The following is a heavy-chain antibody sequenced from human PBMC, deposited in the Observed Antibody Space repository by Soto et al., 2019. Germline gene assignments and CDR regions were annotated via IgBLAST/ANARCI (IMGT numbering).Heavy chain of an antibody. CDR3: ENDYGGNHAPNWFDP. J-gene: IGHJ5*02. CDR2: IIPIFGTA. V-gene: IGHV1-69*13. CDR1: GCTFSSYA. Sequence: SVKVSCKASGCTFSSYAISWVRQTPGQGLEWMGGIIPIFGTANYAQKFQGRVTITADESTSTAYMELSSLRSEDTAVYYCENDYGGNHAPNWFDPWGQGTLVTVSS. D-gene: IGHD4-17*01.